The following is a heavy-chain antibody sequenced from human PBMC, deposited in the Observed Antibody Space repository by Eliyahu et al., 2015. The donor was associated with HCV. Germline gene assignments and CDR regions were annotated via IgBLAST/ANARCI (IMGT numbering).Heavy chain of an antibody. V-gene: IGHV3-33*06. Sequence: QVQLVESGGDVVQPGRXLRLSCAASGFTXXXYGMHWXRQAPGKGLEWVAVLWSDENFKYYVDSVKGRFTXSRDNSKNIVYLQMNSLRVEDTAVYYCAKDREFGGWPSLDSWGQGTLVTVSS. D-gene: IGHD6-19*01. CDR1: GFTXXXYG. CDR3: AKDREFGGWPSLDS. J-gene: IGHJ4*02. CDR2: LWSDENFK.